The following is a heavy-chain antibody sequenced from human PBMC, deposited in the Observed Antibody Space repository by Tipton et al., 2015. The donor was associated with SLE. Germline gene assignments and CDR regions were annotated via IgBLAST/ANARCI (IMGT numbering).Heavy chain of an antibody. CDR2: IYFTGNT. D-gene: IGHD5-18*01. Sequence: TLSLTCTVSDGSVSSGGYYWSWIRQYPGKGLEFIGYIYFTGNTYYNPSLKSRVTISVDTSKNQFSLMLSSVTAADTALYYCARDKDGGYSYGLNGLDVWGQGTTVTVSS. CDR1: DGSVSSGGYY. CDR3: ARDKDGGYSYGLNGLDV. V-gene: IGHV4-31*03. J-gene: IGHJ6*02.